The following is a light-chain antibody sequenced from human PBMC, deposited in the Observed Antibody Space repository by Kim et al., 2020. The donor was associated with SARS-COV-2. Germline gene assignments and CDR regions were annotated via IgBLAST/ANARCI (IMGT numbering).Light chain of an antibody. J-gene: IGLJ3*02. CDR1: SSDVGSYDY. CDR2: NVN. Sequence: QSALIQPPSVSGSPGQSVTISCTGTSSDVGSYDYVSWYQQHPGTVPKPMIYNVNTQPSGVPDRFSGSKSGNTASLTVSGLQAEDEADYYCSSYAGSYNLVFGGGTQLTVL. V-gene: IGLV2-8*01. CDR3: SSYAGSYNLV.